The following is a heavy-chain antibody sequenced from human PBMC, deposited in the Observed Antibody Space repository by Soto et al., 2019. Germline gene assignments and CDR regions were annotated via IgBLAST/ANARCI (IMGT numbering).Heavy chain of an antibody. CDR1: GFIFSSYT. D-gene: IGHD1-26*01. Sequence: GGSLRLSCAASGFIFSSYTMHWVRQAPGKGLEWVGVITYDGSNQYYADSVKGRFTISRDNSRNMLFLQMNSLRPDDTAVYYCARAPSGSYPEFDYWGQGTLVTVS. V-gene: IGHV3-30-3*01. J-gene: IGHJ4*02. CDR3: ARAPSGSYPEFDY. CDR2: ITYDGSNQ.